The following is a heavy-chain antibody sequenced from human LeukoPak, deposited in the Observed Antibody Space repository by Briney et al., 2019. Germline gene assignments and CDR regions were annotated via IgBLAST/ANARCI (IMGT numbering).Heavy chain of an antibody. CDR3: ARKRYCSSTSCYTFVGYYYYMDV. Sequence: SETLSLTCAVYGGSFSGYYWSWIRQPPGKGLEWIGEINHSGSTNYNPSLKSRVTISVDTSKNQFSLKLSSLTAADTAVYYCARKRYCSSTSCYTFVGYYYYMDVWGKGTTVTVSS. CDR1: GGSFSGYY. CDR2: INHSGST. D-gene: IGHD2-2*02. V-gene: IGHV4-34*01. J-gene: IGHJ6*03.